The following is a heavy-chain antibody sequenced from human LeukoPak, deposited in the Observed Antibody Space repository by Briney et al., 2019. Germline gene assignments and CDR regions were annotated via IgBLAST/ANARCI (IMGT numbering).Heavy chain of an antibody. J-gene: IGHJ5*02. CDR2: ISAYNGNT. Sequence: ASVKGSCKASRYTFTCDGISWVRQAPGQGLEWMGWISAYNGNTNYAQKLQGRVTMTTDTSTSTAYMELRSLRSDDTAVYYCARDGIAVAGKDWFDPWGQGTLVTVSS. CDR3: ARDGIAVAGKDWFDP. CDR1: RYTFTCDG. D-gene: IGHD6-19*01. V-gene: IGHV1-18*01.